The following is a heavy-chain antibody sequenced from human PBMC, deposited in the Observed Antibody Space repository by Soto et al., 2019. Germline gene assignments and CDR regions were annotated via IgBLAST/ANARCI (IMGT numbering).Heavy chain of an antibody. J-gene: IGHJ5*02. CDR2: ISGSGFST. V-gene: IGHV3-23*01. Sequence: EVQLLESGGGLVQPGGSLRLSCAASGFTFSSYGMSWVRQAPGKGLEWVSGISGSGFSTYYADSVKGRFTISRDNSKNTRYLQMNSLRAEDTAVYYCANAISIGATTPFDPWGQGTLVTVSS. D-gene: IGHD3-3*02. CDR3: ANAISIGATTPFDP. CDR1: GFTFSSYG.